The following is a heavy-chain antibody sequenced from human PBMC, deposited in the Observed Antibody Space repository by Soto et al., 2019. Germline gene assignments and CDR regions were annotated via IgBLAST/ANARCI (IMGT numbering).Heavy chain of an antibody. CDR3: ARQTDSYYTFDAFDI. V-gene: IGHV4-39*01. D-gene: IGHD3-22*01. J-gene: IGHJ3*02. CDR2: IYYSGST. Sequence: PSETLSLTCTVSSGSISSGSYYWDWIRQPPGKGLEWIGNIYYSGSTNYNPSLESRVTISVDTSKNQFSLKLSSVTAADTAVYYCARQTDSYYTFDAFDIWGQWTMVTVSS. CDR1: SGSISSGSYY.